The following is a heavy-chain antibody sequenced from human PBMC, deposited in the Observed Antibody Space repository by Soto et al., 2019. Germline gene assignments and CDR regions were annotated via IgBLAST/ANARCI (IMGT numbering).Heavy chain of an antibody. CDR3: AKAYDSRHNWFDP. D-gene: IGHD3-22*01. J-gene: IGHJ5*02. Sequence: GRSLRLSCAASGFTLSSYAMSWVRQAPGKGLEWVSAISGSGGSTYYADSVKGRFTISRDNSKNTLYLQMNSLRAEDTAVYYCAKAYDSRHNWFDPWGQGTLVTVSS. CDR1: GFTLSSYA. V-gene: IGHV3-23*01. CDR2: ISGSGGST.